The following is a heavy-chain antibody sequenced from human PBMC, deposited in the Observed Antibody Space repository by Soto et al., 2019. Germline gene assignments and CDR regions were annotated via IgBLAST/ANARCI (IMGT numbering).Heavy chain of an antibody. CDR3: ARQIYDSDTGPNFQYYFDS. CDR2: ISGSGESA. J-gene: IGHJ4*02. CDR1: GFTFYSYA. D-gene: IGHD3-22*01. Sequence: GGSLRLSCAASGFTFYSYAMSWVRQAPGKGLEWVSAISGSGESAYYADSVKGRFTISRDNSKNTLYLQMNSLRAEDTAMYYCARQIYDSDTGPNFQYYFDSWGQGTPVTVSS. V-gene: IGHV3-23*01.